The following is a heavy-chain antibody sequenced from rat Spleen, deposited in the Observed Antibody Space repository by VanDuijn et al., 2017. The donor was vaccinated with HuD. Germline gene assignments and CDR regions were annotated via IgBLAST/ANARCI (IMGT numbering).Heavy chain of an antibody. D-gene: IGHD1-12*02. J-gene: IGHJ2*01. CDR2: INSAGST. Sequence: EVQLQESGPGLVKPSQSLSLTCSVTGYSITSSYRWSWIRKFPGNRLEWMGYINSAGSTNYNPSLKSRISITRDTSKNQFFLQVNSVTTEDTATYYCARRRYDVTYYLYWGQGVMVTVSS. CDR3: ARRRYDVTYYLY. V-gene: IGHV3-3*01. CDR1: GYSITSSYR.